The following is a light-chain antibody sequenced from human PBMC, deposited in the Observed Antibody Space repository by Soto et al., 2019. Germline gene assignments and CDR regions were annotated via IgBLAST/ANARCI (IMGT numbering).Light chain of an antibody. CDR3: SSYAGSNNFV. J-gene: IGLJ1*01. V-gene: IGLV2-8*01. Sequence: QSVLTQPPSASGSPGQSVTISCTGTSSDVGGYNYVSWYQQHPGKAPKLMIYEVSKRPSGVPDRFSGSKSGKTASLTVSGLQAVDEADYYCSSYAGSNNFVFGTGTKLTVL. CDR2: EVS. CDR1: SSDVGGYNY.